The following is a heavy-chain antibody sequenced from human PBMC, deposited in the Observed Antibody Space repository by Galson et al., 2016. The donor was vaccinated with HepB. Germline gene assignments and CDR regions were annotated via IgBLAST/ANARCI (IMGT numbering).Heavy chain of an antibody. Sequence: SLRLSCAASGFTFSNYGMTWVRQAPGKGLEVVSSISRSGDSTDYADSVKGRFTSSRDNSKNTLSLQMNSLTADDTAIYYCVQGGTSPAVWGKGTTVTLSS. CDR2: ISRSGDST. J-gene: IGHJ6*03. V-gene: IGHV3-23*01. CDR3: VQGGTSPAV. CDR1: GFTFSNYG.